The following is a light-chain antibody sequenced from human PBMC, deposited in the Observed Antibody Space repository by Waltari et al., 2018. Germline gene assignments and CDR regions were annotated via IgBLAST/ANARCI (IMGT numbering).Light chain of an antibody. Sequence: EIVLTQSPATLSLSPGERATLSCRASQSVSNYLAWYQQKPGQPPRLLIYDASNRATGIPARFSGSGSGTDFTLTISSLEPEDFAVYYCQQRSNWPPLFTFGPGTKVDIK. J-gene: IGKJ3*01. CDR2: DAS. CDR3: QQRSNWPPLFT. CDR1: QSVSNY. V-gene: IGKV3-11*01.